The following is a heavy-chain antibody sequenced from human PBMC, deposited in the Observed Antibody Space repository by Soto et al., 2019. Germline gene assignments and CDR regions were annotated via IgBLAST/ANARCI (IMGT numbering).Heavy chain of an antibody. D-gene: IGHD1-26*01. J-gene: IGHJ6*02. Sequence: QVQLVQSGAEVKKPGASVKVSCKASGYTFTSYYMHWVRQAPGQGLEWMGIINPSGGSTSYAQKFQGRATMTRDTSTSTVYMELSSLRSEDTAVYYCASEPGGIVGATHYYYGMDVWGQGTTVTVSS. CDR1: GYTFTSYY. CDR3: ASEPGGIVGATHYYYGMDV. V-gene: IGHV1-46*01. CDR2: INPSGGST.